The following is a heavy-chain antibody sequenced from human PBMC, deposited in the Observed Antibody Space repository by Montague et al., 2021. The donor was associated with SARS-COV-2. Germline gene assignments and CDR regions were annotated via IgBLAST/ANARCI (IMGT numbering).Heavy chain of an antibody. Sequence: SETLSLTRTVSGGSISSSSYYWGWIRQPPGKGLEWIGSIYYSGSTYYNPSLKSRVTISVDTSKNQFSLKLSSVTAADTAVYYCAIEVGAMVYYYGMDVWGQGTTVTVSS. V-gene: IGHV4-39*01. D-gene: IGHD1-26*01. J-gene: IGHJ6*02. CDR1: GGSISSSSYY. CDR2: IYYSGST. CDR3: AIEVGAMVYYYGMDV.